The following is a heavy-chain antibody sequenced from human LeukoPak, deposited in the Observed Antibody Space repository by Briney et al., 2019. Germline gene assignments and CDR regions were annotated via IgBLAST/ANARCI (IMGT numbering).Heavy chain of an antibody. Sequence: GGSLRLSCGASGFTFSRYWMTWVRQAPGKGLEWVAVISYDGSNKYYADSVKGRFTISRDNSKNTLYLQMNSLRAEDTAVYYCAKDGGIAVAGTYYWGQGTLVTVSS. J-gene: IGHJ4*02. V-gene: IGHV3-30*18. D-gene: IGHD6-19*01. CDR3: AKDGGIAVAGTYY. CDR2: ISYDGSNK. CDR1: GFTFSRYW.